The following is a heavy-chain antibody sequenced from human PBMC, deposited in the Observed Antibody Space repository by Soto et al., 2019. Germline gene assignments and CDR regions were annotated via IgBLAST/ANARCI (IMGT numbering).Heavy chain of an antibody. CDR1: GYTFTSYA. V-gene: IGHV1-46*03. CDR2: INPSGGST. CDR3: ARARYCTNGVCYSTFDY. D-gene: IGHD2-8*01. Sequence: ASVKVSCKASGYTFTSYAMHWVRQAPGQRLEWMGIINPSGGSTSYAQKFQGRVTMTRDTSTSTVYMELSSLRSEDTAVYYCARARYCTNGVCYSTFDYWGQGTLVTVSS. J-gene: IGHJ4*02.